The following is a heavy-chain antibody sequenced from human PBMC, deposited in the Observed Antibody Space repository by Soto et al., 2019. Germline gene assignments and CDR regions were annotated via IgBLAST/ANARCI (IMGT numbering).Heavy chain of an antibody. D-gene: IGHD4-17*01. Sequence: GASVKVSCKASGGTFSSYAISWVRQAPGQGLEWMGGIIPIFGTANYAQKFQGRVTITADKSTSTAYMGLSSLRSEDTAVYYCARDVPTTVTTPGAFDIWGQGTMVTVSS. CDR2: IIPIFGTA. V-gene: IGHV1-69*06. J-gene: IGHJ3*02. CDR1: GGTFSSYA. CDR3: ARDVPTTVTTPGAFDI.